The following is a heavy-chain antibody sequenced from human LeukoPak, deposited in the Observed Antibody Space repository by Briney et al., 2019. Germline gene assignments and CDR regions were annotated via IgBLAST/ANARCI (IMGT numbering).Heavy chain of an antibody. CDR2: IYSSGRT. V-gene: IGHV4-4*07. J-gene: IGHJ3*02. CDR3: ASQSYKYDPDAFDI. Sequence: SETLSLTCTVSGGSISRYYWSWIRQPAGKGLEWIGRIYSSGRTKYNTSLKRRVNISAEKSKKKSSLKLSSVTVADTAVYYCASQSYKYDPDAFDIWGQGTMVTVSS. D-gene: IGHD3-22*01. CDR1: GGSISRYY.